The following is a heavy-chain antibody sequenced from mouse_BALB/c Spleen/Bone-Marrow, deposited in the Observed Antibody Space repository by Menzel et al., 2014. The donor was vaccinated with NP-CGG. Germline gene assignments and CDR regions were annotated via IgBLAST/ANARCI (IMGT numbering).Heavy chain of an antibody. J-gene: IGHJ2*01. V-gene: IGHV1S127*01. Sequence: QVQLQQSGAELVKPGASVKMSCKASGYTFTSYWMHWVKQRPGHGLEWIGLIDPSDSYTSYNQNFKGKATLTVDTPSNTAYMQLSSLTSEDSAVYYCSREDGNHYFDYWGQGTTLAVSS. D-gene: IGHD2-3*01. CDR3: SREDGNHYFDY. CDR2: IDPSDSYT. CDR1: GYTFTSYW.